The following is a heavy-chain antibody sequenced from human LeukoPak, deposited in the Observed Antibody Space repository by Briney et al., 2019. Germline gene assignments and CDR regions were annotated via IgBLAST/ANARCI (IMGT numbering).Heavy chain of an antibody. V-gene: IGHV4-34*01. Sequence: SETLSLTCAVYGGSFSGYYWSWIRQPPGKGLEWIGEINHSGSTNYNPSLKSRVTVSVDTSKNQFSLKLSSVTASDTAVYYCARGLIVATIPFDYWGQGTLVTVSS. D-gene: IGHD5-12*01. CDR1: GGSFSGYY. J-gene: IGHJ4*02. CDR3: ARGLIVATIPFDY. CDR2: INHSGST.